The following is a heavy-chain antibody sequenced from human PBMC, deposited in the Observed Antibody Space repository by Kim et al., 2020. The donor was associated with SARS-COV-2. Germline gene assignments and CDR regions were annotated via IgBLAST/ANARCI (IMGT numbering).Heavy chain of an antibody. CDR3: ARAAIVVVPAALGLSLYYYYYMDV. J-gene: IGHJ6*03. D-gene: IGHD2-2*01. CDR1: GGSFSGYY. CDR2: INHSGST. Sequence: SETLSLTCAVYGGSFSGYYWSWIRQPPGKGLEWIGEINHSGSTNYNPSPKSRVTISVDTSKNQFSLKLSSVTAADTAVYYCARAAIVVVPAALGLSLYYYYYMDVWGKGTTVTVSS. V-gene: IGHV4-34*01.